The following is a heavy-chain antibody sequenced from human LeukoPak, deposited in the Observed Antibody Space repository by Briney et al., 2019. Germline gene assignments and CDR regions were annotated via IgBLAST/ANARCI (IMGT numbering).Heavy chain of an antibody. Sequence: PSETLSLTCTVSGGSISSYYWSWIRQPPGKGLEWIGYIYYSGSTNYNPSLKSRVTISVDTSKNQFSLKLSSVTAADTAVYYCASRDRDILTGSAWFDPWGQGTLVTVSS. CDR3: ASRDRDILTGSAWFDP. J-gene: IGHJ5*02. CDR1: GGSISSYY. V-gene: IGHV4-59*01. D-gene: IGHD3-9*01. CDR2: IYYSGST.